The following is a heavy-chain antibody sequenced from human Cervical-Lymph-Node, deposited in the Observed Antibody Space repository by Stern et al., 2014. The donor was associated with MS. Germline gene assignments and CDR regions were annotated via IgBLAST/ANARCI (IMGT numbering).Heavy chain of an antibody. J-gene: IGHJ5*02. CDR3: ARTDKYCSSASCSGNWFDP. Sequence: QVQLVQSGAEVKKPGSSVKVSCKASGGTFSSYGISWVRQAPGQGLEWMGGIIPIFGTANYAHKFQGRVTIAADESTSTACMELSSLRSEDTAVYYCARTDKYCSSASCSGNWFDPWGQGTLVTVSS. V-gene: IGHV1-69*01. CDR2: IIPIFGTA. D-gene: IGHD2-2*01. CDR1: GGTFSSYG.